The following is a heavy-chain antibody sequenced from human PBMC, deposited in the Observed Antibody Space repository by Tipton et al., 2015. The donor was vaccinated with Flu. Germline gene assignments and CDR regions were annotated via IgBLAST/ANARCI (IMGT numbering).Heavy chain of an antibody. CDR1: GFSFDDYA. J-gene: IGHJ4*02. V-gene: IGHV3-9*03. Sequence: QLVQSGGGLVQPGGSLRLSCAAYGFSFDDYALHWVRQAPGKGLEWVSGISWNSGSIGYADSVKGRFTVSRDNAKNSLYLQMNSLRGEDMAVYFCAKARQPMEYMMRGADFDHWGQGTLVTVSS. D-gene: IGHD6-6*01. CDR3: AKARQPMEYMMRGADFDH. CDR2: ISWNSGSI.